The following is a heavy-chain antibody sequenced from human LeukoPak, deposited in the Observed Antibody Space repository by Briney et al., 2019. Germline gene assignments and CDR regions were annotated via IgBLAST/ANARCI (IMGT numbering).Heavy chain of an antibody. V-gene: IGHV3-66*04. CDR1: GFTVSSNY. CDR2: IYSGGST. CDR3: AKPGNDDYGELYYYYGMDV. D-gene: IGHD4-17*01. Sequence: PGGSLRLSCAASGFTVSSNYMSWVRQAPGKGLEWVSVIYSGGSTYYADSVKGRFTISRDNSKNTLYLQMNSLRAEDTAVYYCAKPGNDDYGELYYYYGMDVWGQGTTVTVSS. J-gene: IGHJ6*02.